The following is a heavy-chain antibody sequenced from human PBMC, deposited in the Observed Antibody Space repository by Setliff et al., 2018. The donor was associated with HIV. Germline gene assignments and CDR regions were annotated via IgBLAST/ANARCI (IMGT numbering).Heavy chain of an antibody. Sequence: ASVKVSCKTSGYNFPVYGITWVRQAPGHGLEWMGWISPDNGVTKYVEKNQDRVTMTTDTATNTGYMELSRLRSDDTAVYYCARDEVIEVAGDFDNWGQGTLVTVSS. D-gene: IGHD6-19*01. CDR3: ARDEVIEVAGDFDN. CDR1: GYNFPVYG. V-gene: IGHV1-18*01. CDR2: ISPDNGVT. J-gene: IGHJ4*02.